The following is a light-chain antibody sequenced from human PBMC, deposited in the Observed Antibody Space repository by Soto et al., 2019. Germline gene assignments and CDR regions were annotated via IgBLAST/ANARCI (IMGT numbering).Light chain of an antibody. CDR3: QQYNNWPQAPT. J-gene: IGKJ4*01. V-gene: IGKV3-15*01. CDR1: QSISSN. CDR2: AAS. Sequence: DIVMTQSPSTLSASSGERVTLSCRASQSISSNLAWYQQKPGQAPRLLIYAASTSATGIPARFSGSGSGTEFTLTISSLQSEDVAVDYCQQYNNWPQAPTFGGGTKVEIK.